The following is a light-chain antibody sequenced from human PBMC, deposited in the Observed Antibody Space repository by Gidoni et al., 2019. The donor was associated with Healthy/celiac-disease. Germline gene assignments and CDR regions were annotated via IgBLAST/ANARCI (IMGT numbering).Light chain of an antibody. CDR2: AAS. CDR1: QSISSY. J-gene: IGKJ4*01. CDR3: QQSYSTPYP. V-gene: IGKV1-39*01. Sequence: DIQMTQSPSSLSASLGDRVTITCRARQSISSYLNWYQQKPGKAPKRLIYAASSLQSGVPSSFSGSGSGTDFTLTISSLPPEDFATYYCQQSYSTPYPFGGGTKVEIK.